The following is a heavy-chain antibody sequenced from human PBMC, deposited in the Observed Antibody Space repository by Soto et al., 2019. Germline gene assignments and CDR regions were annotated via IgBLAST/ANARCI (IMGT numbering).Heavy chain of an antibody. Sequence: EVQLVESGGGLVQPGGSLRLCCAASGFTFSSYEMNWVRQAPGKGLEWVSYISSSGSTIYYADSVKGRFTISRDNAKNSLYLQMNSLRAEDTAVYYCASALRYFDWLSGDYWGQGTLVTVSS. CDR3: ASALRYFDWLSGDY. CDR2: ISSSGSTI. CDR1: GFTFSSYE. V-gene: IGHV3-48*03. D-gene: IGHD3-9*01. J-gene: IGHJ4*02.